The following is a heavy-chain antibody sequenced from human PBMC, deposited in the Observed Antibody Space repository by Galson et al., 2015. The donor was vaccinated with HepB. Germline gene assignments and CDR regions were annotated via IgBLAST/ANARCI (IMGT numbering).Heavy chain of an antibody. D-gene: IGHD2-15*01. J-gene: IGHJ6*02. CDR3: AREGVVVAAETPRYYYYGMDV. CDR1: GYTFTSYG. V-gene: IGHV1-18*04. CDR2: ISAYNGNT. Sequence: SVKVSCKASGYTFTSYGISWVRQAPGQGLEWMGWISAYNGNTNYAQKLQGRVTMTTDTSTSTAYMELRSLRSDDTAVYYCAREGVVVAAETPRYYYYGMDVWGQGTTVTVSS.